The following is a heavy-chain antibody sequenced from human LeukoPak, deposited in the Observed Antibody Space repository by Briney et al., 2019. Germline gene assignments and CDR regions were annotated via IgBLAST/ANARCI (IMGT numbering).Heavy chain of an antibody. CDR3: ARSFNWYFDL. V-gene: IGHV1-69*05. CDR2: IIPIFGTA. CDR1: GGTFSSYA. Sequence: GASVKVSCKASGGTFSSYAISWVRQAPGQGLEWMGGIIPIFGTANYAQKFQGRVTITTDESTSTAYMELRSLRSDDTAVYYCARSFNWYFDLWGRGTLVTVSS. J-gene: IGHJ2*01.